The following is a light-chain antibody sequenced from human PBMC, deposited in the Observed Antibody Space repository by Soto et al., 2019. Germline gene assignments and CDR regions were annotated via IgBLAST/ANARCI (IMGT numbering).Light chain of an antibody. CDR3: SSYTTSSTVV. J-gene: IGLJ3*02. Sequence: QSVLTQPASVSGSPGQSITISCTGTSSDIGYYDFVSWYQQHPGKAPKLMIYDVRNRPSGISTRFSGSKSGNTASLTISGLQAEDEADYYCSSYTTSSTVVFGGGTKLTVL. V-gene: IGLV2-14*03. CDR1: SSDIGYYDF. CDR2: DVR.